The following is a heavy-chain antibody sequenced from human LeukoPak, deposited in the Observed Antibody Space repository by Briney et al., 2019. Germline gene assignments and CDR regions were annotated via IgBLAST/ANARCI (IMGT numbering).Heavy chain of an antibody. J-gene: IGHJ4*02. CDR2: INTNTGNP. CDR3: ARDIYGSGSYYKLPDY. CDR1: GYTLTSYA. V-gene: IGHV7-4-1*02. D-gene: IGHD3-10*01. Sequence: ASVKVSCKASGYTLTSYAMNWVRQAPGQGLEWMGWINTNTGNPTYAQGFTGRFVFSLDTSVSTAYLQISSLKAEDTAVYYCARDIYGSGSYYKLPDYWGQGTLVTVSS.